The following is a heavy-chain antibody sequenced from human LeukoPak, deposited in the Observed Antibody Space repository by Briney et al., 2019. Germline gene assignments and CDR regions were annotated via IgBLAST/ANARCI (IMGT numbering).Heavy chain of an antibody. J-gene: IGHJ4*02. V-gene: IGHV3-23*01. CDR2: ISGSGGST. D-gene: IGHD1-26*01. CDR1: GFTFSSYA. Sequence: PGGSLRLSCAASGFTFSSYAMSWVRQAPGGGMGWVSAISGSGGSTYYADSVKGRFTISRDNSKNTLYLQMNSLRAEDAAVYYCAKEGSDSGSYSDYWGQGTLVTVSS. CDR3: AKEGSDSGSYSDY.